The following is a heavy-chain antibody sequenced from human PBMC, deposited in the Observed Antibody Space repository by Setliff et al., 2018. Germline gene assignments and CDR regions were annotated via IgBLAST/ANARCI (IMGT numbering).Heavy chain of an antibody. D-gene: IGHD3-16*01. CDR1: GFSFSGSA. CDR3: TFARDGYDVFDY. CDR2: IRGRTDNYAT. Sequence: GGSLRLSCAASGFSFSGSAVYWVRQASVKGLEWIGRIRGRTDNYATAYAVSVRGRFTISRDDSKNTAYLQMNSLKTEDTAVYYCTFARDGYDVFDYWGQGTLVTVSS. V-gene: IGHV3-73*01. J-gene: IGHJ4*02.